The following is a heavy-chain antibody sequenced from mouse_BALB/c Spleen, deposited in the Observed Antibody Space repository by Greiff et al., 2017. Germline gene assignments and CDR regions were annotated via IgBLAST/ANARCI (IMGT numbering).Heavy chain of an antibody. CDR2: INPGSGGT. V-gene: IGHV1-54*01. J-gene: IGHJ2*01. CDR3: ARSRDGNYGFDY. D-gene: IGHD2-1*01. Sequence: VQLVESGAELVRPGTSVKVSCKASGYAFTNYLIEWVKQRPGQGLEWIGVINPGSGGTNYNEKFKGKATLTADKSSSTAYMQLSSLTSDDSAVYFCARSRDGNYGFDYWGQGTTLTVSS. CDR1: GYAFTNYL.